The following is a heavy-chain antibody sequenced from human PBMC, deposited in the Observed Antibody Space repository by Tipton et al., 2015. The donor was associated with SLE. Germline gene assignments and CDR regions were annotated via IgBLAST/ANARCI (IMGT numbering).Heavy chain of an antibody. CDR3: ARDIWFLDH. J-gene: IGHJ5*02. Sequence: TLSLTCAVFGGSFSGYYWSWIRQPPGKGLEWIGEINHSGSTNCNPSLKSRVTLSVDTSKNQFSLKLTSVTAADTAVYYCARDIWFLDHWGQGALVTVSS. CDR1: GGSFSGYY. CDR2: INHSGST. D-gene: IGHD3-10*01. V-gene: IGHV4-34*01.